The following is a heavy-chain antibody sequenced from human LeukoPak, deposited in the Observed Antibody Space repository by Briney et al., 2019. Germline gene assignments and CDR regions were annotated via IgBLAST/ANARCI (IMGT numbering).Heavy chain of an antibody. Sequence: PSETLSLTCAVSGGSISSSNWWSWVRQPPGKGLEWIGEIYHSGSTNYNPSLKSRVTISVDKSKNQFSLKLSSVTAADTAVYYCARDTNDPSRVFDYWGQGTLVTVSS. CDR1: GGSISSSNW. V-gene: IGHV4-4*02. J-gene: IGHJ4*02. CDR3: ARDTNDPSRVFDY. D-gene: IGHD2-8*01. CDR2: IYHSGST.